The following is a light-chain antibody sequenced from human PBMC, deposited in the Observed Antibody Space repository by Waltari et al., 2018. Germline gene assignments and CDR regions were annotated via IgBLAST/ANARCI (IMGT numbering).Light chain of an antibody. Sequence: QSALTQPASVSGSPGQSIIISCTGTTSDVGGYDYVSWYQQLPGKAPKLLIFEVSNRPSGFSNRVSGSKSGNTASLTISGLQAEDEADYFCNSYTSSHSWVFGGGTKVTVL. J-gene: IGLJ3*02. CDR3: NSYTSSHSWV. V-gene: IGLV2-14*01. CDR2: EVS. CDR1: TSDVGGYDY.